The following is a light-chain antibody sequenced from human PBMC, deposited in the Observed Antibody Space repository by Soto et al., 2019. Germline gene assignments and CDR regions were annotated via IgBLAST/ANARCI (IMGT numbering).Light chain of an antibody. V-gene: IGKV3-15*01. J-gene: IGKJ1*01. CDR2: GAS. Sequence: EIVMTQTPANLSVSLGESATLSCRASQGVITNLAWYQHKPGQGPRLLIYGASTRATGVPARFSGSGSVTEFTLTISSLQSEDFGVYYCQQYNNFLGTFGQGTKVDIK. CDR3: QQYNNFLGT. CDR1: QGVITN.